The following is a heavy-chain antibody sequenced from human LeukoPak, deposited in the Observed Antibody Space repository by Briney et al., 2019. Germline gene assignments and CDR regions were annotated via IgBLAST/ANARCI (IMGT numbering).Heavy chain of an antibody. CDR3: AKDFGPEGGIAAAATPFDY. CDR2: ISWNSGSI. D-gene: IGHD6-13*01. CDR1: GFTFDDYA. V-gene: IGHV3-9*03. J-gene: IGHJ4*02. Sequence: PGRSLRPSCAASGFTFDDYAMHWVRQAPGKGLEWVSGISWNSGSIGYADSVKGRFTISRDNAKNSLYLQMNSLRAEDMALYYCAKDFGPEGGIAAAATPFDYWGQGTLVTVSS.